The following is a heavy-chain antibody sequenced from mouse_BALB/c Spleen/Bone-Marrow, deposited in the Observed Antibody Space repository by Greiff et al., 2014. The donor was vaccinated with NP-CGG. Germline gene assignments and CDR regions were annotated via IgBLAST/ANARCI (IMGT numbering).Heavy chain of an antibody. CDR2: VNPNNGGT. CDR1: GYSFTGYY. D-gene: IGHD2-1*01. Sequence: VQLQQPGPDPVKPGASVKISCKASGYSFTGYYMYWVKQSHGKSLEWIGRVNPNNGGTSYNQKFKGKAILTVDKSSSTAYMELRSLTSEDSAVYYCARYLYGNYFDYWGQGTTLTVSS. V-gene: IGHV1-26*01. J-gene: IGHJ2*01. CDR3: ARYLYGNYFDY.